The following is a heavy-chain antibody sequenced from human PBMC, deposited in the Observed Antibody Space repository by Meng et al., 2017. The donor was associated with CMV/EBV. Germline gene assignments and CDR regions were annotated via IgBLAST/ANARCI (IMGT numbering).Heavy chain of an antibody. Sequence: ASVKVSCKASGYTFTSYGISWVRQAPGQGLEWMGWISAYNGNTNYAQKLQGRVTMTTDTSTSTAYMELRSLRSDDTAVYYCARDHSTIFGVVIMENWFDLWGQGTLVTVSS. J-gene: IGHJ5*02. CDR3: ARDHSTIFGVVIMENWFDL. CDR1: GYTFTSYG. D-gene: IGHD3-3*01. V-gene: IGHV1-18*01. CDR2: ISAYNGNT.